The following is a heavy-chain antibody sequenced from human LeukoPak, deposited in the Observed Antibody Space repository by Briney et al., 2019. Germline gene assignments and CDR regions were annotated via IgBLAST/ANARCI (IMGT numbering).Heavy chain of an antibody. CDR1: GFTFTSYA. V-gene: IGHV3-23*01. CDR3: ARDSGWNYDILTGYYTPPEGRESEFDY. J-gene: IGHJ4*02. D-gene: IGHD3-9*01. CDR2: ISGSGGNT. Sequence: GGSLRLSCAASGFTFTSYAMSWVRQAPGKGLEWVSAISGSGGNTYYADSVKGRFTISRDNATNSLYLQMNSLRGEDTAVYYCARDSGWNYDILTGYYTPPEGRESEFDYWGQGTLVTVSS.